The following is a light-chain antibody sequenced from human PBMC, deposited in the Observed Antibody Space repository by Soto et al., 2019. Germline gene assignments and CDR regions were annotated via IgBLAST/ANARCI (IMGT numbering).Light chain of an antibody. CDR1: QSISRY. J-gene: IGKJ5*01. CDR3: QQYNNWPRIT. Sequence: LVLTHSPGTLSLSPVERPTLSCRASQSISRYLAWYQQKPGQGPRLLIYHASARATGIPARFSGSGSGTEFTLTISSLQSEDFAVYYCQQYNNWPRITFGQGTRLEIK. V-gene: IGKV3-15*01. CDR2: HAS.